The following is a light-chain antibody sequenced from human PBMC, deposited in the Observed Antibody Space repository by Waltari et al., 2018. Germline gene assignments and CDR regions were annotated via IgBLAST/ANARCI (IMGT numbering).Light chain of an antibody. V-gene: IGLV1-44*01. CDR1: SPNIGSNT. CDR3: AAWDDSLVV. J-gene: IGLJ2*01. Sequence: QSVLTQPPSASGTPGQRVTIPCSGSSPNIGSNTVNWYQQLPGTAPKLLLYSNNQRPSGVPDRFSGSKSGTSASLAISGLQSEDEADYYCAAWDDSLVVFGGGTKLTVL. CDR2: SNN.